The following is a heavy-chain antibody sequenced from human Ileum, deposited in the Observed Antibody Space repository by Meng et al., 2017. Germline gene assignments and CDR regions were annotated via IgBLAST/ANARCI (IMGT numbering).Heavy chain of an antibody. J-gene: IGHJ4*02. V-gene: IGHV3-53*01. CDR1: GIIVSSNY. CDR2: IYSDGST. D-gene: IGHD1-26*01. CDR3: ALTAVGATFDY. Sequence: VQLVESGGGLIQPGGSLRLSCAASGIIVSSNYMSWVRQAPGRGLEWVSVIYSDGSTYYPDSVKGRFTISRDNSKNTLYLQMNSLRAEDTAVYYCALTAVGATFDYWGQGTLVTVSS.